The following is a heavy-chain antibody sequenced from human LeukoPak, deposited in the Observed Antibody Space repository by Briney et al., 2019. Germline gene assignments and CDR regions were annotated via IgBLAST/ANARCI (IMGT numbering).Heavy chain of an antibody. CDR2: ISWNSGSI. CDR1: GFTFDDYA. CDR3: AKGSSWFIDYFDY. Sequence: GGSLRLSCAASGFTFDDYAMHWVRQAPGQGLEWVSGISWNSGSIGYADSVKGRFTISRDNAKNSLYLQMNSLRAEDTALYYCAKGSSWFIDYFDYWGQGTLVTVSS. D-gene: IGHD2-8*02. V-gene: IGHV3-9*01. J-gene: IGHJ4*02.